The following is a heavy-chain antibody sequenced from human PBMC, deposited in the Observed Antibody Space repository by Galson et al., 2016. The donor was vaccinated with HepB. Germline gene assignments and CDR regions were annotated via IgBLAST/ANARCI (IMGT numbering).Heavy chain of an antibody. V-gene: IGHV2-70*11. CDR2: IDRDDDK. CDR3: ARRSGYDLGGAFDI. Sequence: PALVKPTQTLTLTRTFSGFSLSTSGICVSWIRQPPGKALEWLARIDRDDDKYYSTSLKTRLTISKDTSKNQVVLTMTNMDPVDTATYYCARRSGYDLGGAFDIWGQGTMVTVSS. CDR1: GFSLSTSGIC. D-gene: IGHD5-12*01. J-gene: IGHJ3*02.